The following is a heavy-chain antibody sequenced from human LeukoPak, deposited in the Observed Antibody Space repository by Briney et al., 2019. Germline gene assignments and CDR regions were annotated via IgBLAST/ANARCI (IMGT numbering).Heavy chain of an antibody. J-gene: IGHJ4*02. Sequence: QPGRSLRLSCAASGFTFDDYAMHWVRQAPGKGLEWVSGISWNSGSIGYADSVKGRFTISRDNAKSSLDLQMNSLRVEDTAVYYCMKDYLGYWGQGTLVTISS. V-gene: IGHV3-9*01. CDR3: MKDYLGY. CDR1: GFTFDDYA. CDR2: ISWNSGSI.